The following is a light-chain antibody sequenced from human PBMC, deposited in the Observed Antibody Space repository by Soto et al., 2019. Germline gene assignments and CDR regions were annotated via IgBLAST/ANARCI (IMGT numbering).Light chain of an antibody. CDR2: DVS. CDR1: SSDVGGYNY. J-gene: IGLJ1*01. V-gene: IGLV2-14*01. Sequence: QSALTQPASVSGSPGQSITISCTGTSSDVGGYNYVSWYQQHTGKAPKLMIYDVSNRPSGVSNRFSGSKSGNTASLTISGLQAEDEADYYCSSYTSSFTLVFGTGTKLTVL. CDR3: SSYTSSFTLV.